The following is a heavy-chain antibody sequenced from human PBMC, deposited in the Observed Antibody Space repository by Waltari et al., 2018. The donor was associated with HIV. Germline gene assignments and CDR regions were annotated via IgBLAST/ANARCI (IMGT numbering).Heavy chain of an antibody. CDR2: KKQEGSGK. V-gene: IGHV3-7*01. Sequence: EGQLVESGGGLVQPGGSLRLSCAASGFTFSSYWMSWVRQAPGKGLEWVDKKKQEGSGKYYVDAGKGRVTISRDNAKNSLYLQMNSLRAEDTAVYFCARRRGSYCLDYWGQGTLVTVSS. CDR1: GFTFSSYW. J-gene: IGHJ4*02. CDR3: ARRRGSYCLDY. D-gene: IGHD1-26*01.